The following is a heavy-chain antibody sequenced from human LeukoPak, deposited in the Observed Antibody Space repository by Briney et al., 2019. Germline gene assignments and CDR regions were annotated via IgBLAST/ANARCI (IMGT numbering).Heavy chain of an antibody. Sequence: ASVKVSCKASGYSFTDYGVSWVRQAPGQGLEWMGWISGYNGNTKHAQKLQGRVTMTTDTSTSTAYMELRSLRSEDTAVYYCATEAIVVVTARDYWYFDLWGRGTLVTVSS. V-gene: IGHV1-18*01. J-gene: IGHJ2*01. CDR3: ATEAIVVVTARDYWYFDL. D-gene: IGHD2-21*02. CDR2: ISGYNGNT. CDR1: GYSFTDYG.